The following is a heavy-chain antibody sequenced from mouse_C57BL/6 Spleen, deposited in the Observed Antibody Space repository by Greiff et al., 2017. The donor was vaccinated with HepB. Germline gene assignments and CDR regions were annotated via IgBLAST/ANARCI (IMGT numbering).Heavy chain of an antibody. D-gene: IGHD4-1*01. CDR1: GYTFTNYW. J-gene: IGHJ2*01. CDR3: ARSGTENYFDY. V-gene: IGHV1-63*01. CDR2: IYPGGGYT. Sequence: VKLVESGAELVRPGTSVKMSCKASGYTFTNYWIGWAKQRPGHGLEWIGDIYPGGGYTNYNEKFKGKATLTADKSSSTAYMQFSSLTSEDSAIYYCARSGTENYFDYWGQGTTLTVSS.